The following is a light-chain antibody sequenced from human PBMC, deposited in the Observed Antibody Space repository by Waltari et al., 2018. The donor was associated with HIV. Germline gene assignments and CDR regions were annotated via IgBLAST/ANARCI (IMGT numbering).Light chain of an antibody. CDR3: QQYGSSPYT. Sequence: EIVLTHSPGTLSLSPGERATLSCRASQSVSTSYLAWYQQKPGQTPRLLIYGASSRATGIPDRFSGSESGTDFTHTISRLEPEDFAVYYCQQYGSSPYTFGQGTTLEIK. V-gene: IGKV3-20*01. CDR2: GAS. CDR1: QSVSTSY. J-gene: IGKJ2*01.